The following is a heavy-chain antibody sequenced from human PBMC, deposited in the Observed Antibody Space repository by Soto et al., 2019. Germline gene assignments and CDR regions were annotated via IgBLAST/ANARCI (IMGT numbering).Heavy chain of an antibody. D-gene: IGHD3-16*01. CDR3: ARENLAFQGAFDL. V-gene: IGHV3-21*01. Sequence: GGSLRLSCAASGFVFCDFQFNWVRQAPGGGLEWLSSITGTSAFTEYAETIEGRFTISRDNPNKLLFLHMDNLRPEDTAVYYCARENLAFQGAFDLWGQGTLVTVAS. J-gene: IGHJ4*02. CDR1: GFVFCDFQ. CDR2: ITGTSAFT.